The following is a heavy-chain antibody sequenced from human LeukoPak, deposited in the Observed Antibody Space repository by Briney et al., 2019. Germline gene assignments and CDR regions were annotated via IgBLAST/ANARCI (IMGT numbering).Heavy chain of an antibody. J-gene: IGHJ4*02. D-gene: IGHD5-18*01. CDR3: AKGARNTAPDY. CDR1: GFTFSSYA. V-gene: IGHV3-23*01. CDR2: ISPAGSNT. Sequence: GGSLRLSCTASGFTFSSYAMSLVLQAPGKGLEWVSSISPAGSNTYYADSVKGRFTISRDNSKSTLYLQMNSLRAEDTALYYCAKGARNTAPDYWGQGTLVAVSS.